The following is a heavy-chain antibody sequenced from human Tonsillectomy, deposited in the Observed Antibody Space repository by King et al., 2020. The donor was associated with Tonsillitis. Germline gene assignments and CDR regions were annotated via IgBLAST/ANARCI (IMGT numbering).Heavy chain of an antibody. J-gene: IGHJ6*02. Sequence: VQLVESGGGVVQPGRSLRLSGAASGFTFSSYGMHWVRQAPGKGLELVAVISYDGSNKYYADSVKGRFTISRDNSKNTLYLQMNSLRAEDTAVYYCAKDHPVAAAGTGYYYGMDVWGQGTTVTVSS. D-gene: IGHD6-13*01. CDR2: ISYDGSNK. V-gene: IGHV3-30*18. CDR3: AKDHPVAAAGTGYYYGMDV. CDR1: GFTFSSYG.